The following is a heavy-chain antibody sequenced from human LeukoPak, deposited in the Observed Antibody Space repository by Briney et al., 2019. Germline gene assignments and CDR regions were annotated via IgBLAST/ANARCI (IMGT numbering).Heavy chain of an antibody. CDR1: GGSISGYY. V-gene: IGHV4-59*08. J-gene: IGHJ4*02. CDR3: ARHGSGWSFDY. CDR2: ISYSGST. Sequence: SETLSLTCAVSGGSISGYYWSWIRQPPGKGLEWIGYISYSGSTNCNPSLKSRVSISVDTSKNQFSLNLYSLTAADTAVYYCARHGSGWSFDYWGQGTLITVSS. D-gene: IGHD6-19*01.